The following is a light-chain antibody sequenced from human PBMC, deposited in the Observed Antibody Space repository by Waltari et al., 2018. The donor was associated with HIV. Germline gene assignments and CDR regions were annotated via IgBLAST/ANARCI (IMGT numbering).Light chain of an antibody. J-gene: IGLJ1*01. CDR2: HDS. CDR1: QLGNKY. CDR3: QTWDNNFYV. V-gene: IGLV3-1*01. Sequence: SYDLTQPPSVSVSPGQTASITCSGDQLGNKYIGWYQQKSGKSPVLVIYHDSKRPPGIPERFSGSSSGHTATLTISETQTVDEADYYCQTWDNNFYVFGTGTKVTVL.